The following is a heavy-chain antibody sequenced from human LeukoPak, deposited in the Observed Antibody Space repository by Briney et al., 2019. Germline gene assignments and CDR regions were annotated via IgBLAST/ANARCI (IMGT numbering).Heavy chain of an antibody. CDR3: AKDQGGYSYGYAFDY. CDR1: GFTFDDYA. Sequence: PGGSLRLSCTASGFTFDDYAMHWVRQAPGKGLEWVSGISWNSGSIGYADSVKGRFTISRDNAKNPLYLQMNSLRAEGMALYYCAKDQGGYSYGYAFDYWGQGTLVTVSS. V-gene: IGHV3-9*03. J-gene: IGHJ4*02. D-gene: IGHD5-18*01. CDR2: ISWNSGSI.